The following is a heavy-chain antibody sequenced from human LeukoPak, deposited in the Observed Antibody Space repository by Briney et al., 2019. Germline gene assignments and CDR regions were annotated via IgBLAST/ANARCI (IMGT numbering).Heavy chain of an antibody. CDR1: GYSITGGYF. D-gene: IGHD3-10*01. V-gene: IGHV4-38-2*02. J-gene: IGHJ4*02. CDR2: IYHSGSP. CDR3: ARDQQLRGVYSAD. Sequence: SETLSLTCTVSGYSITGGYFWGWIRQPPGKGLEWIGTIYHSGSPYYNPSLQSRVTISVDTSKNQFSLKLRSVTAADTAVYYCARDQQLRGVYSADWGQGTLVTVSS.